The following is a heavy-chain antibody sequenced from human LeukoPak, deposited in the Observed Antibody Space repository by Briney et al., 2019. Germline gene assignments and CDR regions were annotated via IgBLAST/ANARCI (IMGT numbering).Heavy chain of an antibody. D-gene: IGHD3-10*01. Sequence: GGSLRLSCAASGFTFSSYAMHWVRQAPGKGLEWVAVISYDGSNKYYADSVKGRFTISRDNSKNTLYLQMNSLRAEDTAVYYCAKGRTGSGSYYRYGMDVWGQGTTVTVSS. CDR2: ISYDGSNK. CDR1: GFTFSSYA. CDR3: AKGRTGSGSYYRYGMDV. J-gene: IGHJ6*02. V-gene: IGHV3-30*04.